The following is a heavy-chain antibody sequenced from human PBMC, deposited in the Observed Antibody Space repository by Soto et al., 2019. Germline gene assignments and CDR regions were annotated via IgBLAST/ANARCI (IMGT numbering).Heavy chain of an antibody. CDR3: ARVDIVVVVAATYLAGRPSDAFDI. J-gene: IGHJ3*02. V-gene: IGHV1-18*01. D-gene: IGHD2-15*01. CDR1: GYTFTSYG. CDR2: ISAYNGNT. Sequence: ASVKVSCKASGYTFTSYGISWVRQAPGQGLEWMGWISAYNGNTNYAQKLQGRVTMTTDTSTSTAYMELRSLRSDDTAVYYCARVDIVVVVAATYLAGRPSDAFDIWGQGTMVTVSS.